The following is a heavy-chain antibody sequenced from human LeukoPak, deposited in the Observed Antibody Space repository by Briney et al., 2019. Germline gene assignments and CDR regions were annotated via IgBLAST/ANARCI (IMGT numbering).Heavy chain of an antibody. CDR2: IRFDGGNR. CDR3: ANPLINCGGDCNDAFDI. J-gene: IGHJ3*02. D-gene: IGHD2-21*01. V-gene: IGHV3-30*02. CDR1: GFTFSSYG. Sequence: PGGSLRLSCAASGFTFSSYGMNWVRQAPGKGLEWVAFIRFDGGNRYYADSVKGRFTISRDNSKNTLYLEMNSLRAEDTAVYYCANPLINCGGDCNDAFDIWGQGTMVTVSS.